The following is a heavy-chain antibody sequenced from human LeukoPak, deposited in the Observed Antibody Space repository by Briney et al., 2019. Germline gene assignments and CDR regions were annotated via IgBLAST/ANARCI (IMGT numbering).Heavy chain of an antibody. J-gene: IGHJ6*02. V-gene: IGHV3-30*18. CDR3: AKDRGPRGHDGMDV. CDR1: GFTFSSYG. Sequence: GGSLRLSCAASGFTFSSYGMHWVRQAPGKGLEWVAVISYDGSNKYYADSVKGRFTISRDNSKNTLYLQMNSLRAEDTAVYYCAKDRGPRGHDGMDVWGQGTTVTVSS. D-gene: IGHD3-10*01. CDR2: ISYDGSNK.